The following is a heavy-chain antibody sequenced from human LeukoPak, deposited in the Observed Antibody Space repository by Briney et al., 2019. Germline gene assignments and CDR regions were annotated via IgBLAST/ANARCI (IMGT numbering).Heavy chain of an antibody. Sequence: PGGSLRLSCAASGFTFSSYAMSWVRQAPGKGLEWVSSITGSGGSTYYADSVKGRFTISRDNSKNTLCLQMNSLRAEDTAVYYCAKDTAQWLGLSWFDPWGQGTLVTVSS. J-gene: IGHJ5*02. CDR1: GFTFSSYA. D-gene: IGHD6-19*01. CDR3: AKDTAQWLGLSWFDP. CDR2: ITGSGGST. V-gene: IGHV3-23*01.